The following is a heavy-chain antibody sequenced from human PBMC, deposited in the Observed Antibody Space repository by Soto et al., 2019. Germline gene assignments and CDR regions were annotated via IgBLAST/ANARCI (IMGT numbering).Heavy chain of an antibody. D-gene: IGHD6-6*01. CDR1: GGTFSSYA. CDR2: IIPIFGTA. J-gene: IGHJ4*02. CDR3: ASFSGGSSSIDY. Sequence: GASVKVSCKASGGTFSSYAISWVRQAPGQGLEWMGGIIPIFGTANYAQKFQGRVTITADEPTSTAYMELSSLRSEDTAVYYCASFSGGSSSIDYWGQGTLVTVSS. V-gene: IGHV1-69*13.